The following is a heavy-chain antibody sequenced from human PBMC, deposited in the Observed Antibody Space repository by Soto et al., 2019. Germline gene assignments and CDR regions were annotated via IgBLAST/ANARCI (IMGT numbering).Heavy chain of an antibody. Sequence: GSLRLSCAASGFTFSSYTMSWVRQAPGKGLEWVSTISGSGSSTYSADSVKGRFTISRDNSKNTLYLQMNSLRVEETAIYYCAKAWGIDYWGQGTLVTVSS. CDR2: ISGSGSST. J-gene: IGHJ4*02. D-gene: IGHD7-27*01. CDR3: AKAWGIDY. V-gene: IGHV3-23*01. CDR1: GFTFSSYT.